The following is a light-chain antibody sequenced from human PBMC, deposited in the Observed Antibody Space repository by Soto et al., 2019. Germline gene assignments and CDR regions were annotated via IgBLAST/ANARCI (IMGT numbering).Light chain of an antibody. Sequence: EIVLTQSPGTLSLSPGEGATLSCRASQSVSSGYLAWYQQRPGQAPRLLIYVASSRATGIPDRFSGSGSGTDFTLTISRLEPEDFAVYYCQQYASSPLTFGGGTKVEIK. CDR2: VAS. J-gene: IGKJ4*01. CDR3: QQYASSPLT. CDR1: QSVSSGY. V-gene: IGKV3-20*01.